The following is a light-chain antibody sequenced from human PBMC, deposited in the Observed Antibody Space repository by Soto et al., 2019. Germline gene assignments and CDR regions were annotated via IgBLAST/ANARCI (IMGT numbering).Light chain of an antibody. CDR3: QQYGNSPIT. CDR2: GAS. J-gene: IGKJ5*01. Sequence: EIVLTQSPGTLSLSPGERATLSCRASQSVSSNYLAWYQQKPGQAPRLLIYGASSRATGIPDRFSGSGSGIDFTLTISRLEPEDFAVYYCQQYGNSPITFGQGTRLEIK. CDR1: QSVSSNY. V-gene: IGKV3-20*01.